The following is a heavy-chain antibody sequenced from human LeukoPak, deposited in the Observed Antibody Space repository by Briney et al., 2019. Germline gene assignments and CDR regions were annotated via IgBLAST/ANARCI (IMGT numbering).Heavy chain of an antibody. Sequence: GGSLRLSCAASGFTVSSNYMSWVRQAPGKGLEWVSVIYSGGSTYYADSVKGRFTISRDNSKNTLYPQMNSLRAEDTAVYYCAKDVRDYYGTGTLNFDSWGQGTLVSVSS. CDR1: GFTVSSNY. CDR2: IYSGGST. CDR3: AKDVRDYYGTGTLNFDS. D-gene: IGHD3-10*01. V-gene: IGHV3-53*01. J-gene: IGHJ4*02.